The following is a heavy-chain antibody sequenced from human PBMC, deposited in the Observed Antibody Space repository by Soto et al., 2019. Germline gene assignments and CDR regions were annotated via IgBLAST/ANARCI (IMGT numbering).Heavy chain of an antibody. CDR2: ISYDGSNK. CDR3: ARDPVYSSGWYLYYFDY. Sequence: GGSLRLSCAASGFTFSSYAMHWVRQAPGKGLEWVAVISYDGSNKYYADSVKGRFTISRDNSKNTLYLQMNSLGAEDTAVYYCARDPVYSSGWYLYYFDYWGQGTLVTVSS. V-gene: IGHV3-30-3*01. D-gene: IGHD6-19*01. CDR1: GFTFSSYA. J-gene: IGHJ4*02.